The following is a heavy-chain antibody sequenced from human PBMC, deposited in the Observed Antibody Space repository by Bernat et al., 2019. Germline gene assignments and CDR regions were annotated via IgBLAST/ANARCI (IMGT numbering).Heavy chain of an antibody. CDR2: TYYRSKWYN. CDR3: AREGRYCISTSCYAYYYYYGMDV. Sequence: QVQLQQSGPGLVKPSQTLSLTCAISGDSVSSNSAAWNWIRQSPSRGLERLGRTYYRSKWYNDYAVSVKSRITINPDTSKNQFSLQLNSVTPEDTAVYYCAREGRYCISTSCYAYYYYYGMDVWGQGTTVTVSS. D-gene: IGHD2-2*01. V-gene: IGHV6-1*01. J-gene: IGHJ6*02. CDR1: GDSVSSNSAA.